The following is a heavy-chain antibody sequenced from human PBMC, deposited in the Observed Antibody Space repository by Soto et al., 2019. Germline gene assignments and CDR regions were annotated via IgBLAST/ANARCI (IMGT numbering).Heavy chain of an antibody. J-gene: IGHJ4*02. CDR1: GASISNGKW. Sequence: QVQLQESGPGLVKPSETLTLTCAVSGASISNGKWWSWVRQPPGKGLAWIGEISQSGSANYNPARRRRVTVEVDNSKHQFSLTLSVTAADTAMYYCTRDGAYGYSLASWGQGTLVTVSS. V-gene: IGHV4-4*02. CDR3: TRDGAYGYSLAS. D-gene: IGHD5-18*01. CDR2: ISQSGSA.